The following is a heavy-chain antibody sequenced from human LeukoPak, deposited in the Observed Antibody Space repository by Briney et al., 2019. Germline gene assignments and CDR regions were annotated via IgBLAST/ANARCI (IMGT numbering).Heavy chain of an antibody. J-gene: IGHJ4*02. D-gene: IGHD6-6*01. V-gene: IGHV3-21*01. CDR3: ARGWYSSSKAFDY. Sequence: GGSLRLSCAASGITFSSYGMSWVRRAPGKGLEWVSSISSSSSYIYYADSVKGRFTISRDNAKNSLYLQMNSLRAEDTAVYYCARGWYSSSKAFDYWGQGTLVTVSS. CDR2: ISSSSSYI. CDR1: GITFSSYG.